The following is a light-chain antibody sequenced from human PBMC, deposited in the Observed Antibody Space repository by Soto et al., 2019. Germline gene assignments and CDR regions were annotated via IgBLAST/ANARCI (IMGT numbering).Light chain of an antibody. V-gene: IGKV1-5*01. CDR3: QQYDSYPLT. Sequence: DVQMTXSPXXXXASVGDRVTXTCRASQSINNLLAWYQQKPGKAPKFLIYDVSTLESGVPSRFSGSGSGTEFTLTISSLQPEDSATYYCQQYDSYPLTFGGGTRVEIK. CDR1: QSINNL. CDR2: DVS. J-gene: IGKJ4*01.